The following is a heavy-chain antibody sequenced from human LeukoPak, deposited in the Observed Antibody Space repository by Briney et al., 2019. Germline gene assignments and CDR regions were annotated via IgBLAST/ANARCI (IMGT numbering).Heavy chain of an antibody. V-gene: IGHV3-23*01. J-gene: IGHJ3*02. CDR3: AKGTGYCSSTSCYVKAFDI. CDR2: ISGSGGST. Sequence: GGSLRLSCAASGFTFSSYAMSWVRQAPVKGLEWVSAISGSGGSTYYADSVKGRFTISRDNSKNTLYLQMNSLRAEDTAVYYCAKGTGYCSSTSCYVKAFDIWGQGTMVTVSS. CDR1: GFTFSSYA. D-gene: IGHD2-2*03.